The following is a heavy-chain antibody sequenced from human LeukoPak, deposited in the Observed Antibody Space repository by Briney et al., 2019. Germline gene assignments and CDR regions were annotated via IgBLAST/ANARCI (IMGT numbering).Heavy chain of an antibody. CDR2: IIPILGIA. CDR3: ARAVVGTAVDY. CDR1: GGTFSSYA. D-gene: IGHD6-19*01. Sequence: ASVKVSCKASGGTFSSYAISWVRQAPGQGLEWMGRIIPILGIANYAQKFQGRVTITADKSTSTAYMELSSLRSEDTAVYYCARAVVGTAVDYWGRGTRVTVSS. J-gene: IGHJ4*02. V-gene: IGHV1-69*04.